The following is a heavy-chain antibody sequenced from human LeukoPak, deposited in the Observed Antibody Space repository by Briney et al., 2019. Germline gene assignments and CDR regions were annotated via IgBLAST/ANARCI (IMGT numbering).Heavy chain of an antibody. J-gene: IGHJ5*02. Sequence: SETLSLTCTVSGYSISSGYYWGWIRQPPGKGLEWIGSIYHSGSTYYNPSLKSRVTISVDTSKNQFSLKLSSVTAADTAVYYCARVVSGIAAAGTCWFDPWGQGTLVTVSS. D-gene: IGHD6-13*01. V-gene: IGHV4-38-2*02. CDR2: IYHSGST. CDR3: ARVVSGIAAAGTCWFDP. CDR1: GYSISSGYY.